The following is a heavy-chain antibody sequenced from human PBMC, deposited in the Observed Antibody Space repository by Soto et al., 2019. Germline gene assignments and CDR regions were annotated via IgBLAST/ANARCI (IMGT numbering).Heavy chain of an antibody. CDR1: GGTFSSYA. CDR3: ARVAVAGTVY. D-gene: IGHD6-19*01. V-gene: IGHV1-69*10. Sequence: SVKVSCKASGGTFSSYAISWVRQAPGQGLEWMGGIIPIFGIANYAQKFQGRVSITADKSTSTAYMELSSLRSEDTAVYYCARVAVAGTVYWGQGTLVTVSS. CDR2: IIPIFGIA. J-gene: IGHJ4*02.